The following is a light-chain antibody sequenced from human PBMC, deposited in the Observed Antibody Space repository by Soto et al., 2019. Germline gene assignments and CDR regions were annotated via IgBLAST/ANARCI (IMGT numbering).Light chain of an antibody. V-gene: IGKV3-11*01. CDR1: QSVSSY. Sequence: EVVLTQSPATLSLSPGERATLSCRASQSVSSYLAWYQQKPGQAPRLLIYDASNRATGIPARFSGGGSGTDFTLTIDNLEPEDFAIYYCQQRSNWPPITFGQGRR. CDR3: QQRSNWPPIT. J-gene: IGKJ5*01. CDR2: DAS.